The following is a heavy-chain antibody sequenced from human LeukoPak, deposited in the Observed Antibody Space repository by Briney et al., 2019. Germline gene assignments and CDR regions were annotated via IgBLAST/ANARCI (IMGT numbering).Heavy chain of an antibody. Sequence: PGRSLRLSCAASGFTFSSYEMNWVRQAPGKGLEWVSYISSSGSTIYYADSVKGRFTISRDNAKNSLYLQMNSLRAEDTAVYYCARDYYGSGSYLSLYYYYGMDVWGQGTTVTVSS. D-gene: IGHD3-10*01. CDR3: ARDYYGSGSYLSLYYYYGMDV. CDR1: GFTFSSYE. CDR2: ISSSGSTI. J-gene: IGHJ6*02. V-gene: IGHV3-48*03.